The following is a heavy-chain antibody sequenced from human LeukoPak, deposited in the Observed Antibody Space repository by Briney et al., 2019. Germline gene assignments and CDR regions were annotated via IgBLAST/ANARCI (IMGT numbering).Heavy chain of an antibody. CDR2: ISSKSYGGTP. CDR3: TRTPSAAAPCDY. D-gene: IGHD2-2*01. Sequence: GGSLTLSCTGSGFTFGDYAMSWVRQAAGKGLGWVAFISSKSYGGTPEYAASVKGRFTISRDDSKNIADVQMNSLRTEDTAVYYWTRTPSAAAPCDYGGKGSLVSVSS. J-gene: IGHJ4*02. V-gene: IGHV3-49*04. CDR1: GFTFGDYA.